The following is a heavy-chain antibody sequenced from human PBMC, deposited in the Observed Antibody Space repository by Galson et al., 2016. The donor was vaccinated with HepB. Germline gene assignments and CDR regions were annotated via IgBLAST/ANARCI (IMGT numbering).Heavy chain of an antibody. CDR2: TKSKVDGGAA. J-gene: IGHJ4*02. CDR1: GFTFSNVW. V-gene: IGHV3-15*07. D-gene: IGHD6-19*01. CDR3: TTVLSTASMSGWYDWGFDS. Sequence: SLRLSCAASGFTFSNVWMNWVRQAPGKGLEWVGRTKSKVDGGAADYAAPVKGRFTISGDDSKNTLYLQMTGLKTDDTAVYYCTTVLSTASMSGWYDWGFDSWGQGTLVTVSS.